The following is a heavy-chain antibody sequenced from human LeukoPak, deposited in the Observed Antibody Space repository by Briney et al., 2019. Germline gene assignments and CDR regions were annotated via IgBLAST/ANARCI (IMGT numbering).Heavy chain of an antibody. J-gene: IGHJ4*02. V-gene: IGHV1-69*05. Sequence: GASVKVSCKASGGSFSSYAISWVRQAPGQGLEWMGRIIPIFGTANYAQKFQGRVTITTDESTSTAYMELSSLRSEDTAVYYCARGPESWSGYYTLYFDYWGQGTLVTVSS. CDR1: GGSFSSYA. D-gene: IGHD3-3*01. CDR2: IIPIFGTA. CDR3: ARGPESWSGYYTLYFDY.